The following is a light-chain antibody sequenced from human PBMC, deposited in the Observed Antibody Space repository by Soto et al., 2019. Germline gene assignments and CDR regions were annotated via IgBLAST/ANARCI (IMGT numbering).Light chain of an antibody. J-gene: IGKJ3*01. V-gene: IGKV3-20*01. Sequence: EIVLTQSPGTLSFSPGERATLSCRASQSVSSSYLAWYQQKPGQAPRLLIYGASSRATGIPDRFSGSGSGTDFTLTISRLEPEHFAVYYCQQYGSSPFTFGPGTKVDI. CDR3: QQYGSSPFT. CDR2: GAS. CDR1: QSVSSSY.